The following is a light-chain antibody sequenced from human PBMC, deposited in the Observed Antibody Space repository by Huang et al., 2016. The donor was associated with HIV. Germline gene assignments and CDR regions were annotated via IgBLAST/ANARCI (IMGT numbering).Light chain of an antibody. V-gene: IGKV3-20*01. CDR3: QQYGTSPLT. CDR2: GAS. J-gene: IGKJ4*02. CDR1: QSVYKNY. Sequence: EIVLTQSPGTLSLSPGERATPTCRASQSVYKNYLAWYQQKPGQAPRLLIYGASSRATVISDRFSGSGSGTDFTLTISGLEPEDSAVYYCQQYGTSPLTFGGGTKVEIK.